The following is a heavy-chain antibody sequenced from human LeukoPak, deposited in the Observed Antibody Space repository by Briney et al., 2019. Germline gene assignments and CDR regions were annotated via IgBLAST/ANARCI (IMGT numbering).Heavy chain of an antibody. CDR2: VGWDGVTT. Sequence: GGSLRLSCAASGFTFEDYVMHWVRQAPGKGLEWVSLVGWDGVTTHYADSVKGRFTISRDNTKNSLYLQMNSLRTEDTAVYFCAKGSTYNILTDNLDYWGQGTLVTVSS. V-gene: IGHV3-43*01. J-gene: IGHJ4*02. D-gene: IGHD3-9*01. CDR1: GFTFEDYV. CDR3: AKGSTYNILTDNLDY.